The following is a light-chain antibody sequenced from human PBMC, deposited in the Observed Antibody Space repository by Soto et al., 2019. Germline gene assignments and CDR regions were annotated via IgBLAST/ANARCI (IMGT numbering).Light chain of an antibody. CDR1: QGISKY. V-gene: IGKV1-27*01. CDR2: EAS. J-gene: IGKJ1*01. CDR3: QNSNSAHPT. Sequence: DIQMTQSPSSLSASVGESVPITCRAIQGISKYLAWYQQKPGKVPKFLIYEASTLQSGVPSRFSGSGSGTHFTLTLSSMQPEEVATYDCQNSNSAHPTLGNGTK.